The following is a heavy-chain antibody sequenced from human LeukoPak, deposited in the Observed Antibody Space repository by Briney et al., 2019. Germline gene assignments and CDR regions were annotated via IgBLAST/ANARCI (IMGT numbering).Heavy chain of an antibody. CDR1: VYTFTNCG. Sequence: ASVTVSFKGSVYTFTNCGYNWLRPAPAEGLEWMGLISAYNAKTHYQQTLQGRVIMNTDTTPSTAYIELRSLTSDDTAVYYCASDYASGSYYTRAPLDAFDIWGQGTMVTVSS. CDR3: ASDYASGSYYTRAPLDAFDI. J-gene: IGHJ3*02. CDR2: ISAYNAKT. D-gene: IGHD3-10*01. V-gene: IGHV1-18*01.